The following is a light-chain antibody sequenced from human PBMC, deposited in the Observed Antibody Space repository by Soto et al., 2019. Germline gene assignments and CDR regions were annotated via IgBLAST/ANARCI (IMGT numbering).Light chain of an antibody. J-gene: IGKJ1*01. CDR1: QNMNTW. Sequence: DIQMTQSPSTLSASVGDRVTITCWASQNMNTWLAWYQQKPGKAPNLLIYKASSLESGVPSRFSGSGSGTEFTLTISSLQPDDFATYYCHQYSTYSRTFGQGTKVEIK. CDR2: KAS. CDR3: HQYSTYSRT. V-gene: IGKV1-5*03.